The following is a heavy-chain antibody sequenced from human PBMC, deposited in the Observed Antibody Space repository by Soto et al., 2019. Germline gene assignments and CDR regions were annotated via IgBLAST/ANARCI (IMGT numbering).Heavy chain of an antibody. CDR2: ISYDGSNK. CDR1: GFTFSSYA. V-gene: IGHV3-30-3*01. D-gene: IGHD2-21*02. CDR3: ARDSRGGDPYWYFDL. Sequence: GGSLRLSCAASGFTFSSYAMHWVRQAPGKGLEWVAVISYDGSNKYYADSVKGRFTISRDNSKNTLYLQMNSLRAEDTAVYYCARDSRGGDPYWYFDLWGRGTLVTVSS. J-gene: IGHJ2*01.